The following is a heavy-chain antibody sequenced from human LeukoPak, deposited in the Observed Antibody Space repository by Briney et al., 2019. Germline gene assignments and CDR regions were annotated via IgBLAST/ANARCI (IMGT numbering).Heavy chain of an antibody. D-gene: IGHD5-12*01. Sequence: ASVKVSCKASGYTFTGYYMHWVRQAPGQGLEWMGWINPNSGGTNYAQKFQGRVTMTRDTSISTAYMELSRLRSDDTAVYYCARDLAPGSGYVEGSYYYGMDVWGQGTTVTVSS. CDR1: GYTFTGYY. CDR2: INPNSGGT. J-gene: IGHJ6*02. CDR3: ARDLAPGSGYVEGSYYYGMDV. V-gene: IGHV1-2*02.